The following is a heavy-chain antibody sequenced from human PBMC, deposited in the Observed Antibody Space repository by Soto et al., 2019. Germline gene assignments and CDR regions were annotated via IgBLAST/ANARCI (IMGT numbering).Heavy chain of an antibody. CDR3: ARVWYRSSSTLRFYFDY. D-gene: IGHD6-6*01. CDR2: IYYSGST. V-gene: IGHV4-31*03. J-gene: IGHJ4*02. CDR1: GGSISSGGYY. Sequence: PSETLSLTCTVSGGSISSGGYYWGWIRQHPGKGLEWIGYIYYSGSTYYNPSLKSRVTISVDTSKNQFSLKLSSVTAADTAVYYCARVWYRSSSTLRFYFDYWGQGTLVTVSS.